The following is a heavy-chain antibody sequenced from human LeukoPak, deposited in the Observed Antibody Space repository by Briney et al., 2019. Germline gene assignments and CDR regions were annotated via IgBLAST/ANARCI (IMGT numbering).Heavy chain of an antibody. CDR1: GFTFSSYG. CDR3: AKGEQKPTYDILTGFFQY. V-gene: IGHV3-30*18. J-gene: IGHJ4*02. Sequence: GGSLRLSCAASGFTFSSYGMHWVRQAPGKGLEWVAVISYDGSNKYYADSVKGRFTISRDNSKNTLYLQMNSLRAEDTAVYYCAKGEQKPTYDILTGFFQYWGQGTLVTVSS. CDR2: ISYDGSNK. D-gene: IGHD3-9*01.